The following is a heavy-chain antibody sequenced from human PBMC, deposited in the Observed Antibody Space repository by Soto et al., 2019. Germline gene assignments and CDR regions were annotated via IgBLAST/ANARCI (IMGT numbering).Heavy chain of an antibody. D-gene: IGHD2-21*02. V-gene: IGHV1-69*06. Sequence: SVKVSCKASGGTFSSYAISWVRQAPGQGLEWMGGIIPIFGTANYAQKFQGRVTITADKSTSTAYMELSSLRSEDTAVYYCARGVLKPLPYCGGDCSTAFDYWGQGTLVTVSS. CDR3: ARGVLKPLPYCGGDCSTAFDY. CDR2: IIPIFGTA. J-gene: IGHJ4*02. CDR1: GGTFSSYA.